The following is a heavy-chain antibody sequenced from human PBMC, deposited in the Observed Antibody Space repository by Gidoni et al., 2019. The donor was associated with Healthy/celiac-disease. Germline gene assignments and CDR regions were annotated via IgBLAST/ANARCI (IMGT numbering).Heavy chain of an antibody. CDR2: INHSGST. J-gene: IGHJ6*02. CDR1: GGSFSGYY. CDR3: ARAQFRYYYYGMDV. Sequence: QVQLHQWGAGLLKPSETLSLPCAVYGGSFSGYYWSWIRQPPGKGLEWIGEINHSGSTNYNPSLKSRVTISVDTSKNQFSLKLSSVTAADTAVYYCARAQFRYYYYGMDVWGQGTTVTVSS. D-gene: IGHD4-4*01. V-gene: IGHV4-34*01.